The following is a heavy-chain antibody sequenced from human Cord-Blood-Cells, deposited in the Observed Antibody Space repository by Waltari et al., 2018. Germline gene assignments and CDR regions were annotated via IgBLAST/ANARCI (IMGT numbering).Heavy chain of an antibody. V-gene: IGHV1-18*01. CDR3: ARDGLRITIFGVVINGFDP. J-gene: IGHJ5*02. D-gene: IGHD3-3*01. CDR1: GYTFTSYG. Sequence: QVQLVQSGAEVKKPGASVTVSCKDSGYTFTSYGIRGVRRAPGRGLEWMGWSSAYNGNTNYAPNLQGRVTMSTDTATSTAYMELRSLRSDDTAVYDCARDGLRITIFGVVINGFDPWGQGTLVTVSS. CDR2: SSAYNGNT.